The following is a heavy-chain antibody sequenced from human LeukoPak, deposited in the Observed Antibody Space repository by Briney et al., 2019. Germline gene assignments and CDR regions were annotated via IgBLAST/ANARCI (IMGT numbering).Heavy chain of an antibody. CDR1: GYTFTSPI. CDR3: ARVKGYYYDTSDKDAFDI. Sequence: AASVKVSCKASGYTFTSPIMHWVRQAPGQGRGWMGIINPRGGSTSYTQKFQGRVTMTRDTSTSTVYMELSSLRSEDTAVYYCARVKGYYYDTSDKDAFDIWGQGTMVTVSS. V-gene: IGHV1-46*01. CDR2: INPRGGST. J-gene: IGHJ3*02. D-gene: IGHD3-22*01.